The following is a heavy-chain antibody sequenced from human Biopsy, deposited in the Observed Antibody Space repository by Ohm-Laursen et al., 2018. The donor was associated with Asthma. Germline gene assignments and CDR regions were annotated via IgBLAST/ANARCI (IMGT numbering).Heavy chain of an antibody. CDR2: IHYSGST. Sequence: SETLSLTCTVPGASIRSYSWTWIRQPPGKGLDWIGNIHYSGSTYSNPSLKSRVTISVDTSKKQISLRLSSVIAADTAVYYCAGFCSGGNCPDHWGQGTLVTVSS. J-gene: IGHJ4*02. V-gene: IGHV4-59*01. D-gene: IGHD2-15*01. CDR3: AGFCSGGNCPDH. CDR1: GASIRSYS.